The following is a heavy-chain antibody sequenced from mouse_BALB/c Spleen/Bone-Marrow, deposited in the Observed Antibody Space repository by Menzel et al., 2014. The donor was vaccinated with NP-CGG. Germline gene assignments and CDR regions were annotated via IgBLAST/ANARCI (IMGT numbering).Heavy chain of an antibody. CDR3: ARDWYGNSFDY. Sequence: EVMLVESGPSLVKPSQTLSLTCSVTGDSITSGYWNWIRKFPGNKLEHMGYISYSGSTYYNPSLKSRISITRDTSKNXYYLQLNSVTTEDTATYYCARDWYGNSFDYWGQGTTLTVSS. J-gene: IGHJ2*01. CDR1: GDSITSGY. D-gene: IGHD2-10*02. V-gene: IGHV3-8*02. CDR2: ISYSGST.